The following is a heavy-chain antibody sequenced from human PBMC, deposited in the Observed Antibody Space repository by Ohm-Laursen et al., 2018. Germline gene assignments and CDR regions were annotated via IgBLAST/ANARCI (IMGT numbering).Heavy chain of an antibody. CDR2: INHSGST. Sequence: TLSLTCVVYGGSFSGYYWSWIRQPPGKGLEWIGEINHSGSTNYNPPLKSQVPISVDTSKNQFSLQLSSVTAADTAVYYCARDTEGIAAAGTVDYWGQGTLVTVSS. D-gene: IGHD6-13*01. CDR1: GGSFSGYY. J-gene: IGHJ4*02. CDR3: ARDTEGIAAAGTVDY. V-gene: IGHV4-34*01.